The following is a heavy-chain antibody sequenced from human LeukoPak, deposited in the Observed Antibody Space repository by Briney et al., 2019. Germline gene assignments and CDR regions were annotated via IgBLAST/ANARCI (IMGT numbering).Heavy chain of an antibody. CDR2: IWYDGSNK. CDR1: GFTFSKYA. D-gene: IGHD2-2*01. V-gene: IGHV3-33*01. J-gene: IGHJ4*02. CDR3: ARDSLPATAMGPLDY. Sequence: PGGSLRLSCAASGFTFSKYAMHWVRQTPGKGLEWVAVIWYDGSNKYYADSVKGRFTISRDNSKNTLYLQMNSLRAEDTAVYYCARDSLPATAMGPLDYWGQGTLVTVSS.